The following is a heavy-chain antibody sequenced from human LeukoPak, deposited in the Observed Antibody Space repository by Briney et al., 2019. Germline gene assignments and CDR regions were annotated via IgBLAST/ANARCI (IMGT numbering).Heavy chain of an antibody. J-gene: IGHJ3*02. CDR2: IKQDGNEK. CDR1: GFTFSNYW. D-gene: IGHD2-15*01. Sequence: GGSLRLSCAASGFTFSNYWMSWVRQAPGKGLEWVANIKQDGNEKNFVDSVEGRFTISRDNAKSSLYLQMDSLRAEDTAVYYCATEVGTPDIRSAFEIWGQGTMVTVSS. V-gene: IGHV3-7*01. CDR3: ATEVGTPDIRSAFEI.